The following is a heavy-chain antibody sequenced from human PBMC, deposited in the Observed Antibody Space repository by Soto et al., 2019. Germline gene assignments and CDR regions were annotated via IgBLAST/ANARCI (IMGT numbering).Heavy chain of an antibody. D-gene: IGHD4-17*01. J-gene: IGHJ3*02. V-gene: IGHV5-51*01. CDR1: GYSFTSYW. Sequence: GESLKISCKGSGYSFTSYWIGWVRQMPGKGLEWMGIIYPGDSDTRYSPSFQGQVTISADKSISTAYLQRSSLKASDTAMYYCARMTDYGGNRDAFDIWGQGTMVTVSS. CDR3: ARMTDYGGNRDAFDI. CDR2: IYPGDSDT.